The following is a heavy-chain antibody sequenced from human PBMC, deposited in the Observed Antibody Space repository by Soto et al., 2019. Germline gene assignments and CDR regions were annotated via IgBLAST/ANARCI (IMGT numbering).Heavy chain of an antibody. CDR3: AKDLFWPDY. J-gene: IGHJ4*02. D-gene: IGHD2-21*01. V-gene: IGHV3-23*01. CDR1: GFTFSSYA. CDR2: ISASGGST. Sequence: GGSLRLSCAASGFTFSSYAMSWVRQAPGKGLEWVSAISASGGSTYYADTVKGWFTISRDNSKNTLYLQMNSLRAEDTAVYYCAKDLFWPDYWGQGTLVTVSS.